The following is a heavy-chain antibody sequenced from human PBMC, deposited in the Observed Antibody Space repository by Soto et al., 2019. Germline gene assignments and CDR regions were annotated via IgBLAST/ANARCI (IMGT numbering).Heavy chain of an antibody. Sequence: EVQLVESGGGLVQPGGSLRLSCAASGFTVSSNYMSWVRQAPGKGLEWVSVIYSGGSTYYADSVKGRFTISRDNSKNTLYLQMNSLRAEDTAVYYCARGLAPYYYYVMDVWGQGTTVTVSS. CDR2: IYSGGST. D-gene: IGHD6-19*01. CDR3: ARGLAPYYYYVMDV. CDR1: GFTVSSNY. J-gene: IGHJ6*02. V-gene: IGHV3-66*01.